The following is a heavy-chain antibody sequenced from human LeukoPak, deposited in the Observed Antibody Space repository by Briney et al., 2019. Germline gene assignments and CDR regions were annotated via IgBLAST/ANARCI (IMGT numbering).Heavy chain of an antibody. CDR2: ISSSTSSI. Sequence: PGGSLRLSCAASGFTFSTSSMSWVRQAPGKGLEWVSSISSSTSSIYYADSVKGRFTISRDNAKNSLYLQMNSLRAEDTAVYYCARGVGVAGEFQHWGQGTLVTVSS. CDR3: ARGVGVAGEFQH. CDR1: GFTFSTSS. V-gene: IGHV3-21*01. D-gene: IGHD6-19*01. J-gene: IGHJ1*01.